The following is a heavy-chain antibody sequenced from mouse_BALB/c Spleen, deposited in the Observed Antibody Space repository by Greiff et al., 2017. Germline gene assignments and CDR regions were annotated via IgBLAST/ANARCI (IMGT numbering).Heavy chain of an antibody. Sequence: LVKTGASVKISCKASGYSFTGYYMHWVKQSQGKSLEWLGYISCYNGATSYNQKFKGKATFTVDTSSSTAYMQFNSLTSEDSAVYYCARAGPAYYFDYWGQGTTLTVSS. CDR1: GYSFTGYY. V-gene: IGHV1S34*01. J-gene: IGHJ2*01. CDR3: ARAGPAYYFDY. D-gene: IGHD1-2*01. CDR2: ISCYNGAT.